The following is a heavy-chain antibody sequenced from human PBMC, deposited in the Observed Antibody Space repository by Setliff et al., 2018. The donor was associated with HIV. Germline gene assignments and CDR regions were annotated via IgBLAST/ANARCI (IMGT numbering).Heavy chain of an antibody. D-gene: IGHD3-22*01. V-gene: IGHV1-2*02. CDR1: GYTFTGYY. CDR2: ITPKSGGT. CDR3: ARGPAREGGYWGSDSQGYFQH. Sequence: ASVKVSCKASGYTFTGYYMHWVRQAPGRGLEWVGWITPKSGGTNFAQKFQGRVTMTRDTSISTAYMELSRLRSDDTAVYYCARGPAREGGYWGSDSQGYFQHWGQGTLVTVSS. J-gene: IGHJ1*01.